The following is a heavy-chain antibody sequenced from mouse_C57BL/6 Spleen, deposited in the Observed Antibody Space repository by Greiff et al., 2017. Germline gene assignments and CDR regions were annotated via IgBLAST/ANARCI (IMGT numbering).Heavy chain of an antibody. Sequence: VQLVESGAELAKPGASVKLSCKASGYTFTSYWLHWVKQRPGQGLEWIGYINPCSGYTKSNQKFKDKATLTADQSSRTAYMQLSSLTYEDAAVYYCANYGSSWFAYWGQGTLVTVSA. V-gene: IGHV1-7*01. CDR1: GYTFTSYW. CDR2: INPCSGYT. D-gene: IGHD1-1*01. J-gene: IGHJ3*01. CDR3: ANYGSSWFAY.